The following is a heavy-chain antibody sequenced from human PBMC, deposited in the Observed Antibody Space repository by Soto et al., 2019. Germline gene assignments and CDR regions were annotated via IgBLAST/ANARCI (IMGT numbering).Heavy chain of an antibody. CDR1: GGSFSGYY. J-gene: IGHJ6*02. V-gene: IGHV4-34*01. D-gene: IGHD3-9*01. CDR2: INHSGST. Sequence: SETLSLTCAVYGGSFSGYYWSWIRQPPGKGLEWIGEINHSGSTNYNPSLKSRVTISVDTSKNQFSLKLSSVTAADTAVYYCARGFSVLRYFDWFLDCYGMDVWGQGTTVTVSS. CDR3: ARGFSVLRYFDWFLDCYGMDV.